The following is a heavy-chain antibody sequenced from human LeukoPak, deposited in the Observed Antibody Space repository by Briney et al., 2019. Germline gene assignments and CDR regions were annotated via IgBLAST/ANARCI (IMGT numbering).Heavy chain of an antibody. V-gene: IGHV5-51*01. CDR1: GYSFTTYW. D-gene: IGHD2-2*01. J-gene: IGHJ4*02. Sequence: GESLKISCKGSGYSFTTYWIGWVRQMPGKGLEWMGIIYPGDSDTTYSPSFQGQVTISADKSITTAYLPWSSLKASDTAMYYCAGARGFCSSTSCLSGFDYWGQGSLVTVSS. CDR2: IYPGDSDT. CDR3: AGARGFCSSTSCLSGFDY.